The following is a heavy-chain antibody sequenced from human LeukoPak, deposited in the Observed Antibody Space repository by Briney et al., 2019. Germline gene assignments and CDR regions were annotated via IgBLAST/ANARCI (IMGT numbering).Heavy chain of an antibody. CDR2: INGDGSRT. CDR1: GFTFSGYW. CDR3: VKVGGSGYYPDI. J-gene: IGHJ3*02. V-gene: IGHV3-74*01. Sequence: GGSLRLSCAASGFTFSGYWMHWVRQAPGKGLVWVSVINGDGSRTIYADSVKGRFTISRDNAKNTLYLQMASLRAEDTAVYYCVKVGGSGYYPDIWGQGTMVTVSS. D-gene: IGHD3-22*01.